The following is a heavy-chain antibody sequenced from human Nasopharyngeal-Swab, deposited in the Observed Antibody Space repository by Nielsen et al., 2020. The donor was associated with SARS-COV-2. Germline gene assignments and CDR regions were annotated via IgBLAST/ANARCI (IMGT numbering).Heavy chain of an antibody. CDR2: ITPSGST. D-gene: IGHD6-19*01. Sequence: VRQAPGKGLEWVGEITPSGSTNYNPSLKSRVTISVDKSKNQFSLKLSSVTAADTAVYYCATADSGWRFDYWGQGTLVTVSS. V-gene: IGHV4-4*02. J-gene: IGHJ4*02. CDR3: ATADSGWRFDY.